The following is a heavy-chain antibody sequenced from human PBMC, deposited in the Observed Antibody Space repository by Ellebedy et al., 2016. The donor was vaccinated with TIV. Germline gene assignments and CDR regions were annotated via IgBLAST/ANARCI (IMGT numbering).Heavy chain of an antibody. CDR1: GYIFTDYY. D-gene: IGHD3-10*01. J-gene: IGHJ5*02. CDR3: ARRAGGFGELLWRWFDP. Sequence: ASVKVSCXASGYIFTDYYLHWVRQAPGQGLEWMGWINPKSGGTHYAQKFQGRVTMTRDTSISTAYMELSRLRSDDTAVYYCARRAGGFGELLWRWFDPWGQGTLVTVSS. CDR2: INPKSGGT. V-gene: IGHV1-2*02.